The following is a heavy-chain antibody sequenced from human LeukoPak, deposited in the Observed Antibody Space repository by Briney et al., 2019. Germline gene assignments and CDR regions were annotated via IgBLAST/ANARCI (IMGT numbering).Heavy chain of an antibody. V-gene: IGHV3-48*01. J-gene: IGHJ6*03. Sequence: GGSLRLSCAASGFTFSSYSMNWVRQAPGKGLEWVSYISSSSSTIYYADSVKGRFTISRDNAKNSLYLQMNSLRAEDTAVYYCAREIRSGWYYYYMDVWGKGTTVTVSS. CDR3: AREIRSGWYYYYMDV. CDR2: ISSSSSTI. D-gene: IGHD6-19*01. CDR1: GFTFSSYS.